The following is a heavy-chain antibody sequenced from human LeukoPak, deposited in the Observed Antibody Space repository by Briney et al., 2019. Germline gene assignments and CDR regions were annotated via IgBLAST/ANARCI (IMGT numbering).Heavy chain of an antibody. CDR2: IYSSGST. J-gene: IGHJ4*02. CDR3: ARDHVLGVSSGWHDY. Sequence: SETLSLTCTVSGGSISSGDYYWSWIRQPPGKGLEWIGYIYSSGSTNYNPSLKTRVTISVDTSKHQFSLKLSSVTAADTAVYYCARDHVLGVSSGWHDYWGQGTLGTVSS. V-gene: IGHV4-61*08. D-gene: IGHD6-19*01. CDR1: GGSISSGDYY.